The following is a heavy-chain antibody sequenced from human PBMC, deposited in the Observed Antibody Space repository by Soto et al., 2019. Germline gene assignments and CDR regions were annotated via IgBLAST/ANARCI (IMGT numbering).Heavy chain of an antibody. Sequence: PSETLSLTCAVSGYSISSGYYWGWIRQPPGKGLEWIGSIYHSGSTYYNPSLKSRVTISVDTSKNQFSLKLSSVTAADTAVYYCTIFGVAHFDYWGQGTLVTGSS. V-gene: IGHV4-38-2*01. CDR2: IYHSGST. J-gene: IGHJ4*02. CDR1: GYSISSGYY. D-gene: IGHD3-3*01. CDR3: TIFGVAHFDY.